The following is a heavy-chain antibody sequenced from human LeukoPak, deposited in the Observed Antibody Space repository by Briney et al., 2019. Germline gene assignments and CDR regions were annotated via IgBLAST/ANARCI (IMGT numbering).Heavy chain of an antibody. CDR2: ISGSGGGT. CDR3: AKTCYYGSGSFYDVWDY. D-gene: IGHD3-10*01. V-gene: IGHV3-23*01. Sequence: GGSLRLSSAASGFSFSSYAMSWVRQAPGKGLEWLSSISGSGGGTYYADSVKGRFTISRDTSKNTLYLQMNSLRAEDTAVYYCAKTCYYGSGSFYDVWDYWGQGILVTVSS. CDR1: GFSFSSYA. J-gene: IGHJ4*02.